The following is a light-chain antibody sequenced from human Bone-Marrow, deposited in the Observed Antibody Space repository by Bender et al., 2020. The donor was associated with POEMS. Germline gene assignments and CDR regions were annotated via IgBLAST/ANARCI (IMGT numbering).Light chain of an antibody. CDR2: SSH. J-gene: IGLJ3*02. CDR1: SSNIGAHA. Sequence: QSVLTQPPSASGTPGQRVTISCSGGSSNIGAHAVNWYQHLPGPAPKLLIYSSHRRPSEVPDRFSGSSSGTSAPLAISGLQSEDEADYYCAVWDDSLNGWVFGGGTKLTVL. CDR3: AVWDDSLNGWV. V-gene: IGLV1-44*01.